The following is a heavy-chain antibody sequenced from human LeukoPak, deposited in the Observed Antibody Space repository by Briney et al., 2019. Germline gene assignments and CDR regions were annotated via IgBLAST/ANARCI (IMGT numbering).Heavy chain of an antibody. D-gene: IGHD3-10*01. CDR2: IIPIFGTA. V-gene: IGHV1-69*06. CDR3: ARAPAGTLWFGELHYYYMDV. CDR1: GGTFSSYA. J-gene: IGHJ6*03. Sequence: SVKVSCKASGGTFSSYAISWVRQAPGQGLEWMGGIIPIFGTANYAQKFQGRVTITADKSTSTAYMELSSLRSEDTAVYYCARAPAGTLWFGELHYYYMDVWGKGTTVTVSS.